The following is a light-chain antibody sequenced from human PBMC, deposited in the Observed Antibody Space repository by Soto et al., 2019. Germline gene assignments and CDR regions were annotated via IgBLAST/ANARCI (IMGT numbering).Light chain of an antibody. J-gene: IGLJ1*01. CDR1: SSDVGGYNY. CDR3: SSYAGSSNV. Sequence: HSVLTQPPSASGSPGQSVAISCTGTSSDVGGYNYVSWCQQHPGKAPKLMIYEVNKRPSGVPDRFSGSKSGNTASLTVSGLQAEDEADYYCSSYAGSSNVFGTGTKVTVL. CDR2: EVN. V-gene: IGLV2-8*01.